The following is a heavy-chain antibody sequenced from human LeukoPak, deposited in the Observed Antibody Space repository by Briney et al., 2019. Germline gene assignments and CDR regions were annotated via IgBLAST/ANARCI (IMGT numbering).Heavy chain of an antibody. V-gene: IGHV3-74*01. CDR2: VNTAGSGT. J-gene: IGHJ4*02. CDR3: AKDPAMANEYYFDY. Sequence: GGSLRLSCAASGFTFSSYWMHWVRQAPGKGLVWVSRVNTAGSGTTYADSVKGRFTISRDNAKDTLYLQMNSLRAEDTAVYYCAKDPAMANEYYFDYWGQGTLVTVSS. CDR1: GFTFSSYW. D-gene: IGHD5-18*01.